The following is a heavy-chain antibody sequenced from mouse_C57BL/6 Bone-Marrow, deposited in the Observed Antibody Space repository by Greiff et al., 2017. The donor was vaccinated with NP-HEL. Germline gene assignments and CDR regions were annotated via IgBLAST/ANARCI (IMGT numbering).Heavy chain of an antibody. J-gene: IGHJ4*01. CDR2: IYPRSGNT. Sequence: VQLQESGAELARPGASVKLSCKASGYTFTSYGISWVKQRTGQGLEWIGEIYPRSGNTYYNEKFKGKATLTADKSSSTAYMQLSSLTSEDSAVYYCAYLLWLRAMDYWGQGTSVTVSS. CDR1: GYTFTSYG. CDR3: AYLLWLRAMDY. V-gene: IGHV1-81*01. D-gene: IGHD2-2*01.